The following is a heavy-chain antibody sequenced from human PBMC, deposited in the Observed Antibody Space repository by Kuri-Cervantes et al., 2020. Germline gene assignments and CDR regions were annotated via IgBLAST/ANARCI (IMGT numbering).Heavy chain of an antibody. Sequence: GGSLRLSCAASGLTFSSYGMHWVRQAPGKGLEWVAVIWYDGSNKYYADSVKGRFTISRDNSKNTLYLQMNSLRAEDTAVYYCARPSGSYSLLDAFDIWGQGTMVTVSS. CDR3: ARPSGSYSLLDAFDI. D-gene: IGHD1-26*01. CDR1: GLTFSSYG. CDR2: IWYDGSNK. V-gene: IGHV3-33*01. J-gene: IGHJ3*02.